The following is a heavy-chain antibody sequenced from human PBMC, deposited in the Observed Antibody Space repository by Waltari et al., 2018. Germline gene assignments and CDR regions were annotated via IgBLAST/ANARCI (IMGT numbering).Heavy chain of an antibody. Sequence: QVQLVQSGAEVKKPGSSVKVSCKASGGTFSHYAISWVRQAPGQGLEWMGGIIPMLGISTDAQKFQGRGTITADESTSTAYMELSSLRSEDTAVYYCARDARGYYYYYMDVWGKGTTVTVSS. CDR1: GGTFSHYA. CDR2: IIPMLGIS. V-gene: IGHV1-69*04. J-gene: IGHJ6*03. CDR3: ARDARGYYYYYMDV.